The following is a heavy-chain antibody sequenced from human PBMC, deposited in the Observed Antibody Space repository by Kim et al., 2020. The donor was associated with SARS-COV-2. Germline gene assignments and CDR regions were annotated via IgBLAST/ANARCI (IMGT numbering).Heavy chain of an antibody. CDR1: GGSISSYY. CDR2: IYTSGST. V-gene: IGHV4-4*07. D-gene: IGHD3-3*01. J-gene: IGHJ6*02. Sequence: SETLSLTCTVSGGSISSYYWSWIRQPAGKGLEWIGRIYTSGSTNYNPSLKSRVTMSVDTSKNQFSLKLSSVTAADTAVYYCAGEWLLSSYYYGMDVWGQGTTVTVSS. CDR3: AGEWLLSSYYYGMDV.